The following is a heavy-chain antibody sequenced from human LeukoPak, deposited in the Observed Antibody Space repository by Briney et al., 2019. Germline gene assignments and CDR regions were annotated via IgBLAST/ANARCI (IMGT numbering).Heavy chain of an antibody. CDR1: GFTFSSYA. D-gene: IGHD6-19*01. J-gene: IGHJ4*02. CDR3: ARDPRYSSGWYLDY. CDR2: ISYDGSNK. V-gene: IGHV3-30-3*01. Sequence: GGSLRLSCAASGFTFSSYAMHWVRQAPGKGLEWVAVISYDGSNKYYADSVKGRSTISRDNSKNTLYLQMNSLRAEDTAVYYCARDPRYSSGWYLDYWGQGTPVTVSS.